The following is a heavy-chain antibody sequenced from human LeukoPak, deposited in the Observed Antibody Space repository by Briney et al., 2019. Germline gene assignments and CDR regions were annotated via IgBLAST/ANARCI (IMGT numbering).Heavy chain of an antibody. D-gene: IGHD4-11*01. Sequence: GGSLRLSCAASGFTFSSYWMSWVRQAPGKGLEWVANIKQDGSEKYYVDSVKGRFTISRDNAKNSLYLQMNSLGAEDTAVYYCARADYSNYDWFDPWGQGTLVTVSS. CDR3: ARADYSNYDWFDP. CDR1: GFTFSSYW. J-gene: IGHJ5*02. V-gene: IGHV3-7*01. CDR2: IKQDGSEK.